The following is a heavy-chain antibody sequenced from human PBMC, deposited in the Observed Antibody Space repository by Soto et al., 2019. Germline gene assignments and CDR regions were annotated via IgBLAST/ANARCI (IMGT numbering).Heavy chain of an antibody. CDR2: IYYSGST. CDR3: ATTKAVGPVTWFDP. Sequence: SETPSLTCTVCGGSIWSSIYYWGWIRQPPGKGLEWIGSIYYSGSTYYNPSLKSRVTISVDTSKNQFSLKLSSVTAADTAVYYCATTKAVGPVTWFDPWGQGTLVTVSS. CDR1: GGSIWSSIYY. V-gene: IGHV4-39*05. D-gene: IGHD1-1*01. J-gene: IGHJ5*02.